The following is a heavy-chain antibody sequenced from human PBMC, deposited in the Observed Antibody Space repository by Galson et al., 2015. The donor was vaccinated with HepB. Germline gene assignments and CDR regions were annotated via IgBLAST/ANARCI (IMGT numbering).Heavy chain of an antibody. D-gene: IGHD3-3*01. CDR2: ISSSSTYI. V-gene: IGHV3-21*01. CDR3: GRVGGVARIFDFFDI. CDR1: GFTFSSYS. Sequence: SLRHSCAASGFTFSSYSMSWVRQTPGKGLQWVSSISSSSTYIYYADSVKGRFTVSRDNAKSSLYLQMNSLGAEDTAVYYCGRVGGVARIFDFFDIWGQGTMVSVSS. J-gene: IGHJ3*02.